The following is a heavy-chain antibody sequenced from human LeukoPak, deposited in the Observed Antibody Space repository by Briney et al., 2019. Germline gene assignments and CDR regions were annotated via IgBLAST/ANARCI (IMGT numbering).Heavy chain of an antibody. CDR2: INHSGST. D-gene: IGHD4-17*01. CDR1: GGSFSGYY. J-gene: IGHJ5*02. CDR3: ARGRLRSLGFDP. V-gene: IGHV4-34*01. Sequence: SETLSLTCAVYGGSFSGYYWSWIRQPPGKGLEWIGEINHSGSTNYNPSLKSRVTISVDTSKNQFSLKLSSVTAADTAVYYYARGRLRSLGFDPWGQGTLVTVSS.